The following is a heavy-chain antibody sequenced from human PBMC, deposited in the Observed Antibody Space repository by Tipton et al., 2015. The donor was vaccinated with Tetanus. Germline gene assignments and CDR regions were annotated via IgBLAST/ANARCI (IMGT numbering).Heavy chain of an antibody. J-gene: IGHJ3*01. V-gene: IGHV4-31*02. CDR2: IQNTGNT. Sequence: LRLSCDVSGASFRLGGYFWSWVRQHPGRGLEWIGNIQNTGNTHYNPSVESRASISLDTSTNQFYLRLRSVTVADTAVYYCARDQLGYSDRDALDVWGRGTMDTVSS. CDR1: GASFRLGGYF. CDR3: ARDQLGYSDRDALDV. D-gene: IGHD6-13*01.